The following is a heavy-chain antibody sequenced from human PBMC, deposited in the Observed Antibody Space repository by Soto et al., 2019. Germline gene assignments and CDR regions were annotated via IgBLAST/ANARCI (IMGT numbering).Heavy chain of an antibody. CDR2: INHNGRT. V-gene: IGHV4-34*01. D-gene: IGHD3-22*01. Sequence: QVQLQQWGAGLLKPAETLSLTCAVYGGSFSGYFWTWIRQPPGKGLEWLGEINHNGRTNYNPSLKSRVTLSVDTSKNQFSLKLSSLTAADTAGDDCARGSSVRVVVQGDAPDKYYLDSWGQVTLVTVSS. CDR1: GGSFSGYF. CDR3: ARGSSVRVVVQGDAPDKYYLDS. J-gene: IGHJ4*02.